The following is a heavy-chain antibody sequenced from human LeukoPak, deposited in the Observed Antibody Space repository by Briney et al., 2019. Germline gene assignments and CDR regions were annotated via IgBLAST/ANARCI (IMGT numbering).Heavy chain of an antibody. CDR1: GYTFTGYY. Sequence: ASVKVSCKASGYTFTGYYMHWVRQAPGQGLEWMGWINPNSGGTNYAQKFQGWVTMTRDTSISTAYMELSRLRSDDTAVYYCARDQGMAASGLDVWGQGTTVTVSS. CDR2: INPNSGGT. CDR3: ARDQGMAASGLDV. D-gene: IGHD5-24*01. J-gene: IGHJ6*02. V-gene: IGHV1-2*04.